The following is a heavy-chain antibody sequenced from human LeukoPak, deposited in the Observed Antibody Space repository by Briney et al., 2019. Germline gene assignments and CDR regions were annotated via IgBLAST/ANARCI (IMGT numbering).Heavy chain of an antibody. V-gene: IGHV3-7*01. Sequence: GGSLRLSCAASGFTFSSYWMSWVRQAPGAGLEWVANIKQDGSEKYYVDSVKGRFTISRDNAKNSLYLQMNSLRVEDAAVYYCARDSAGTCSGAGCDPDDFDYWGQGTLVTVSS. J-gene: IGHJ4*02. CDR3: ARDSAGTCSGAGCDPDDFDY. CDR2: IKQDGSEK. D-gene: IGHD2-15*01. CDR1: GFTFSSYW.